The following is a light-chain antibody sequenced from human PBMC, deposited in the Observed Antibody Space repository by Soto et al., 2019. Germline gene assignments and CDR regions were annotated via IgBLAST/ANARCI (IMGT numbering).Light chain of an antibody. J-gene: IGKJ1*01. CDR2: GAS. Sequence: EIVLTQSPGTLSLSPGERATLSCRASQSVSSSYLAWYQQKPGQAPRLLIYGASSRATGIPDRFSGSGSGTVFTLTISRLEPEYFAVYYCQQSGSSRTFGQGAKMEIK. CDR1: QSVSSSY. V-gene: IGKV3-20*01. CDR3: QQSGSSRT.